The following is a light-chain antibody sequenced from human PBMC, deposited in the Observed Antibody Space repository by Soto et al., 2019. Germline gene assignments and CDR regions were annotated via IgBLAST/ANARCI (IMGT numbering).Light chain of an antibody. CDR1: QSVSSSY. CDR2: GAS. J-gene: IGKJ5*01. Sequence: EIVMTQSPATLSVSPGERATLSCRASQSVSSSYLAWYQQKPGQAPRLLIYGASSRATGIPDGFSGSGSGTDFTLTISRLEPEDFAVYYCQQYGSSSFTFGQGTRLEIK. CDR3: QQYGSSSFT. V-gene: IGKV3-20*01.